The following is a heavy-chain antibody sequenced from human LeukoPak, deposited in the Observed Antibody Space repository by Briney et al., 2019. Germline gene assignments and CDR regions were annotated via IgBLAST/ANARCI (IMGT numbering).Heavy chain of an antibody. V-gene: IGHV3-21*01. Sequence: GGSLRLSCAASGFTFSSYSMNWVRQAPGKRLEWVSSISSSSSYIYYADSVKGRFTISRDNAKNSLYLQMNSLRAEDTAVYYCARGMATEAFDIWGQGTMVTVSS. J-gene: IGHJ3*02. D-gene: IGHD5-24*01. CDR2: ISSSSSYI. CDR3: ARGMATEAFDI. CDR1: GFTFSSYS.